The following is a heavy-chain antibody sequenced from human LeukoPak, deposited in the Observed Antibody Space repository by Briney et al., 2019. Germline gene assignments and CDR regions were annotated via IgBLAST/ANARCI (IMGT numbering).Heavy chain of an antibody. CDR2: IYYSGST. D-gene: IGHD3-3*01. J-gene: IGHJ4*02. CDR3: ASRSSIWSGYQDTLYYFDS. Sequence: SETLSLTCTVSGGSISSYYWSWIPQPPGKRLEWIGHIYYSGSTNYNPSLKSRVTISVDTSKNQFSLKLSSVTAADTAVYYCASRSSIWSGYQDTLYYFDSWGQGTLVTVSS. CDR1: GGSISSYY. V-gene: IGHV4-59*01.